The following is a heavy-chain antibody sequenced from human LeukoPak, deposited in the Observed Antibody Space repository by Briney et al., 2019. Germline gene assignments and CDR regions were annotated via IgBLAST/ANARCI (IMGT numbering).Heavy chain of an antibody. Sequence: KTSETLSLTCTVSGGSVSSDYWSWIRQPPGKRLEWIGYIRYSGTTNYNPYLKSRVKLSIDTSKNRFSLELSSVTAADTAVYYCARQPSGYFFDYWGQGTLATVSS. CDR3: ARQPSGYFFDY. D-gene: IGHD6-25*01. V-gene: IGHV4-59*08. CDR1: GGSVSSDY. CDR2: IRYSGTT. J-gene: IGHJ4*02.